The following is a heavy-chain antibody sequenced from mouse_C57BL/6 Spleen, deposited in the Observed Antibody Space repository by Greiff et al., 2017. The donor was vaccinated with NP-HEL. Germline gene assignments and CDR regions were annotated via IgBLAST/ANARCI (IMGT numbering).Heavy chain of an antibody. CDR2: INPSSGYT. V-gene: IGHV1-4*01. CDR1: GYTFTSYT. CDR3: ARGGGWLLRAMDC. J-gene: IGHJ4*01. Sequence: VQLQQSGAELARPGASVKMSCKASGYTFTSYTMHWVKQRPGQGLEWIGYINPSSGYTKYNQKFKDKATLTADKSSSTAYMQLSSLTSEDSAVYYCARGGGWLLRAMDCWGPGTSVTVSS. D-gene: IGHD2-3*01.